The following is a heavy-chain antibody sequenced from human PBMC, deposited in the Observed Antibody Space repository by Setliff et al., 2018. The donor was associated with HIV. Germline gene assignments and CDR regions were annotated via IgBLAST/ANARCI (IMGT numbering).Heavy chain of an antibody. D-gene: IGHD4-17*01. CDR3: AREQTTETTMGFAFDI. Sequence: SETLSLTCTVSGGSISSSPYYWGWIRQPPGKGLEWIGSIYYSGSTFYNPSLKSRVSISVDTSKNQFSLRLNSVPAADTAVYYCAREQTTETTMGFAFDIWGQGTVVTVSS. CDR1: GGSISSSPYY. V-gene: IGHV4-39*07. CDR2: IYYSGST. J-gene: IGHJ3*02.